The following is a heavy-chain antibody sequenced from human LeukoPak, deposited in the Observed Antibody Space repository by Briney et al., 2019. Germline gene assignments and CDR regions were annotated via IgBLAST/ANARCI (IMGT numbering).Heavy chain of an antibody. CDR2: INHSGST. V-gene: IGHV4-34*01. Sequence: PSETLSLTCAVYGGSFSGYYWSWIRQPPGKGLEWIGEINHSGSTNYNPSLKSRVTISVDTSKNQFSLKLSSVTAANTAVYYCARRPGWRGGYFDYWGQGTLVTVSS. J-gene: IGHJ4*02. D-gene: IGHD3-16*01. CDR3: ARRPGWRGGYFDY. CDR1: GGSFSGYY.